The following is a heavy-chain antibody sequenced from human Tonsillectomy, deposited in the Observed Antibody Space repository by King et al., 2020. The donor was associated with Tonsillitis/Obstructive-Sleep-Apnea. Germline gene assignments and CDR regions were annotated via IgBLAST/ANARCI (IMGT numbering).Heavy chain of an antibody. CDR1: GGSFSGSY. D-gene: IGHD2-2*01. J-gene: IGHJ4*02. CDR2: INHSGGT. CDR3: ARDKIVVLSVAIPSYFDY. Sequence: VQLQQWGAGLLKPSETLSLTCAVYGGSFSGSYWSWIRQPPGKGLEWIGEINHSGGTNYNPSLKSRVTISLDTSKNQFSLKLTSVTAADTAVYYCARDKIVVLSVAIPSYFDYWGQGTLVTASS. V-gene: IGHV4-34*01.